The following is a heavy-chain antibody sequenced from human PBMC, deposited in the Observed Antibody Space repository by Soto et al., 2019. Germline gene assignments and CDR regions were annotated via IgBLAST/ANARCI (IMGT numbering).Heavy chain of an antibody. J-gene: IGHJ4*02. CDR3: AREGRPDQPFDY. V-gene: IGHV4-31*03. CDR1: GGSISSGGYY. CDR2: IYYSGST. D-gene: IGHD2-2*01. Sequence: NPSETLSLTCTVSGGSISSGGYYWSWIRQHPGKGLEWIGYIYYSGSTYYNPSLKSRVTISVDTSKNQFSLKLSSVTAADTAVYYCAREGRPDQPFDYWGQGTLVTVSS.